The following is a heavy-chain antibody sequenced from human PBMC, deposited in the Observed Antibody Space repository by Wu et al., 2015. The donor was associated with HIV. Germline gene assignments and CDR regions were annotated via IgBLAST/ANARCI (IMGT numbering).Heavy chain of an antibody. CDR1: GGTFSSYA. V-gene: IGHV1-69*12. J-gene: IGHJ1*01. D-gene: IGHD3-9*01. CDR2: IIPIFGTA. Sequence: QVQLVQSGAEVKKPGSSVKVSCKASGGTFSSYAISWVRQAPGQGLEWMGGIIPIFGTANYAQKFQGRVTITADESTSTAYMELSSLRSEDTAVYYCASVRVLRYFDWSPLRHWGQGTLVTVSS. CDR3: ASVRVLRYFDWSPLRH.